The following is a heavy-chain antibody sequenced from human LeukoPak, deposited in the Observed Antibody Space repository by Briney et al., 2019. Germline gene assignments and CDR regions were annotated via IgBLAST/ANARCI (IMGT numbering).Heavy chain of an antibody. CDR2: IYTSGST. CDR3: ARLGSSWYFWFDP. CDR1: GGSISSYY. V-gene: IGHV4-4*09. J-gene: IGHJ5*02. D-gene: IGHD6-13*01. Sequence: SETLSLTCTVSGGSISSYYWSWIRQPPGKGLEWIGYIYTSGSTKNNPSPKSRVTISVDTSKNQFSLKLSSVTAADTAVYYCARLGSSWYFWFDPWGQGTLVTVSS.